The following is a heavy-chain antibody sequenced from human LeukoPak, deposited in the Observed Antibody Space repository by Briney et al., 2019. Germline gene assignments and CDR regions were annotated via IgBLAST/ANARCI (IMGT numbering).Heavy chain of an antibody. CDR1: GFTFTSYD. J-gene: IGHJ3*02. V-gene: IGHV1-8*03. D-gene: IGHD4-11*01. CDR2: MNPNSGNT. CDR3: ARATTGDAFDI. Sequence: ASVKVSCKASGFTFTSYDINWVRQATGQGLEWMGWMNPNSGNTGYAQKFQGRVTITRNTSISTAYMELSSLRSEDTAAYYCARATTGDAFDIWGQGTMVTVSS.